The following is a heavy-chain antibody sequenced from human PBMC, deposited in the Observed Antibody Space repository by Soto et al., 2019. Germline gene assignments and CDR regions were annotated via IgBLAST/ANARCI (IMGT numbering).Heavy chain of an antibody. CDR2: IYYSGST. J-gene: IGHJ4*02. Sequence: SGRMCLSWTVLGGCISSYYWSWIRQSPGTGLEWVGYIYYSGSTNYNPSLMTRVTISVDTSKSQFFLKLSSVTAADTALYYCASYSSGRFDYWAQATLVTVSS. V-gene: IGHV4-59*08. CDR1: GGCISSYY. CDR3: ASYSSGRFDY. D-gene: IGHD3-22*01.